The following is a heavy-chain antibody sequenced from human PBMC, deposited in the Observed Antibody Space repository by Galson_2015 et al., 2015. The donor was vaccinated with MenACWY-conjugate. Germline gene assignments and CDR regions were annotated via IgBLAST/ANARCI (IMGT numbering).Heavy chain of an antibody. CDR1: KFTFRSYA. V-gene: IGHV3-64D*06. CDR3: VKDHYMDV. CDR2: ISDNGGTT. J-gene: IGHJ6*03. Sequence: SLRLSCAASKFTFRSYAMHWVRQAPGKGLEFVSGISDNGGTTDYADSVKGRFTISRDNSKNTLDLQTSSLRAEDTAVYYCVKDHYMDVWGKGTTVTVSS.